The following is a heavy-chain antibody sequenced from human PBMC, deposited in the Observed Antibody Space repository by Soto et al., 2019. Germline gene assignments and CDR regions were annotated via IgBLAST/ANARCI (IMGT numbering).Heavy chain of an antibody. CDR2: ISYDGSNK. CDR3: ARKDDSSSYYYSYFDY. Sequence: PGGSLRLSCAASGFTFSSYAMHWVRQAPGKGLEWVAVISYDGSNKYYADSVKGRFTISRDNSKNTLYLQMNSLRAEDTAVYYCARKDDSSSYYYSYFDYWGQGTLVTVSS. V-gene: IGHV3-30-3*01. J-gene: IGHJ4*02. CDR1: GFTFSSYA. D-gene: IGHD3-22*01.